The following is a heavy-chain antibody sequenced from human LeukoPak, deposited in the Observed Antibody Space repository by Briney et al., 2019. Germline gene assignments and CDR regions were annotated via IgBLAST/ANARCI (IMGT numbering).Heavy chain of an antibody. D-gene: IGHD4-17*01. CDR3: AKDSLFHYGDHVVY. V-gene: IGHV3-23*01. J-gene: IGHJ4*02. CDR2: ISGSGGST. Sequence: PGGSLRLSCAGSGFTFSSYAMSWVRQAPGKGLEWVSAISGSGGSTYYADSVKGRFTISRDNSKNTLYLQMNSLRAEDTAVYYCAKDSLFHYGDHVVYWGQGTLVTVSS. CDR1: GFTFSSYA.